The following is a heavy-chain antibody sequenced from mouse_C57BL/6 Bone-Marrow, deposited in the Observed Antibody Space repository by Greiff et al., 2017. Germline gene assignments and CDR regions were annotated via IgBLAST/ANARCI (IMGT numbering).Heavy chain of an antibody. CDR2: ISSGGSYT. V-gene: IGHV5-6*01. J-gene: IGHJ4*01. CDR3: ARPYYAMDY. CDR1: GFTFSSYG. Sequence: DVQLVESGGDLVKPGGSLKLSCAASGFTFSSYGMSWVRQSPDKRLEWVATISSGGSYTYYPDSVKGRVTISRDNSTNTPYLQMSSLTSEDTAVYYCARPYYAMDYWGQGTSVTVSA.